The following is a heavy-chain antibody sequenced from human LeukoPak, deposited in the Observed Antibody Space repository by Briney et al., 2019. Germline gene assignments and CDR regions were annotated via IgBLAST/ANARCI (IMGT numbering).Heavy chain of an antibody. CDR1: GFTFSSYG. CDR3: AKGVRGIAAADDAFDI. D-gene: IGHD6-13*01. Sequence: GGSLRLSCAASGFTFSSYGVHWVRQAPGKGLEWVAVISYDGSNKYYADSVKGRFTISRDNSKDTLYLQMNSLRAEDTAVYYCAKGVRGIAAADDAFDIWGQGTMVTVSS. CDR2: ISYDGSNK. V-gene: IGHV3-30*18. J-gene: IGHJ3*02.